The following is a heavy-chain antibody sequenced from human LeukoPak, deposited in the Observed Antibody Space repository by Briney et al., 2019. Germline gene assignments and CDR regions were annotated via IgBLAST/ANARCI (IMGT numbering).Heavy chain of an antibody. CDR3: AKVQYVATIGHDS. CDR1: GFTFSSYY. CDR2: ISGNTNHL. D-gene: IGHD5-24*01. J-gene: IGHJ5*01. Sequence: PGGSLRLSCAASGFTFSSYYMNWVRQAPGKGLEWVSSISGNTNHLYYADSVKGRFTISRDNAKNSLYLQMNSVRAEDTAAYYCAKVQYVATIGHDSWGQGTLVTVSS. V-gene: IGHV3-21*01.